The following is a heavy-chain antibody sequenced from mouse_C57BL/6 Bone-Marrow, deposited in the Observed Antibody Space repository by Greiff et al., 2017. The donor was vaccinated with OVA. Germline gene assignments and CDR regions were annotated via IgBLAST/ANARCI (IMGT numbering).Heavy chain of an antibody. CDR2: ISSGGSYT. D-gene: IGHD4-1*01. J-gene: IGHJ2*01. Sequence: EVQLKESGGDLVKPGGSLKLSCAASGFTFSSYGMSWVRQTPDKRLEWVATISSGGSYTYYPDSVKGRFTISRDNAKNTLYLQMSSLKSEDTAMYYCARHGAGRRGYYFDYWGQGTTLTVSS. CDR1: GFTFSSYG. V-gene: IGHV5-6*01. CDR3: ARHGAGRRGYYFDY.